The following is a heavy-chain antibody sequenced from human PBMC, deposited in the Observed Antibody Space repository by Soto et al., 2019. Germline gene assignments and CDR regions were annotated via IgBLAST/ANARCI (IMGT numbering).Heavy chain of an antibody. CDR1: GFSLITIGVV. V-gene: IGHV2-5*02. D-gene: IGHD6-13*01. CDR3: AHAYSSSWRGNRFYP. J-gene: IGHJ5*02. CDR2: IYWDDDK. Sequence: QITLKESGPTLVKPTQTLTLTFTFSGFSLITIGVVGFWIRQPQGNALEWLALIYWDDDKRYSPSLKSRLTITKDTSKNQVVLTMTNMDPVDTATYYCAHAYSSSWRGNRFYPWGQGTLVTVSS.